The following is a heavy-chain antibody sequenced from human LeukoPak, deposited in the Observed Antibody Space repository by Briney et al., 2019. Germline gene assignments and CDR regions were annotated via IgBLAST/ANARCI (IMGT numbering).Heavy chain of an antibody. V-gene: IGHV3-48*01. J-gene: IGHJ5*02. CDR2: ISSSSSTI. Sequence: PGGSLRLSCAASGFTFSSYSMNWVRQAPGKGLEWVSYISSSSSTIYYADSVKGRFTISRDNAKNSLYLQMNSLRAEDTAVYYCAKDSSGWFSNWFDPWGQGTLVTVSS. CDR3: AKDSSGWFSNWFDP. CDR1: GFTFSSYS. D-gene: IGHD6-19*01.